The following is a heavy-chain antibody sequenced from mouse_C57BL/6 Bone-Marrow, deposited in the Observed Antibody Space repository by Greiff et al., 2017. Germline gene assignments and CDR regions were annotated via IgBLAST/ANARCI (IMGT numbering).Heavy chain of an antibody. CDR3: ARVMGPWFAY. CDR1: GFTFSSYA. Sequence: EVKLVESGGGLVKPGGSLKLSCAASGFTFSSYAMSWVRQTPEKRLEWVATISDGGSYTYYPDNVKGRFTISRDNAKNTLYLQMSHLKSEDTAMXYCARVMGPWFAYWGQGTLVTVSA. CDR2: ISDGGSYT. V-gene: IGHV5-4*03. J-gene: IGHJ3*01. D-gene: IGHD2-3*01.